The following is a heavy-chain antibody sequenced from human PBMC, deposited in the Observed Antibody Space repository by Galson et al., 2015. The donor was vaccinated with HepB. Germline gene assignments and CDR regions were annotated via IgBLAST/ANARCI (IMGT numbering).Heavy chain of an antibody. Sequence: SVKVSCKASGGTFSSYTISWVRQAPGQGLEWMGRIIPILGIANYAQKFQGRVTITADKSTSTAYMELSSLRSEDTAVYYCADTMVRERGYFDPWGQGTLVTVSS. D-gene: IGHD3-10*01. V-gene: IGHV1-69*02. CDR2: IIPILGIA. CDR1: GGTFSSYT. J-gene: IGHJ5*02. CDR3: ADTMVRERGYFDP.